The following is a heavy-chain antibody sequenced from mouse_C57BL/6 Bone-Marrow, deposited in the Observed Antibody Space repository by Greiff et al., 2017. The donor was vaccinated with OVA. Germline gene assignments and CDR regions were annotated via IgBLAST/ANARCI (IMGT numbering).Heavy chain of an antibody. CDR2: IYPGNSDT. CDR1: GYTFTSYW. V-gene: IGHV1-5*01. CDR3: TGPYYSNSAWFAY. D-gene: IGHD2-5*01. Sequence: EVKLVESGTVLARPGASVKMSCKTSGYTFTSYWMHWVKQRPAQGLEWIGAIYPGNSDTSYNQKFKGKAKLTAVTSASTAYMELSSLTNEDSAVYYCTGPYYSNSAWFAYWGQGTLVTVSA. J-gene: IGHJ3*01.